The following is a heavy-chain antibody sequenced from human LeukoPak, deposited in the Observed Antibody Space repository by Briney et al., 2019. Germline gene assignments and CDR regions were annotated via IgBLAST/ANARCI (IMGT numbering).Heavy chain of an antibody. D-gene: IGHD4-17*01. CDR3: ARVEDYGVRTVYFDY. V-gene: IGHV4-34*01. CDR1: GGSFSGYY. CDR2: INHSGST. Sequence: PSETLSLTCAVYGGSFSGYYWSWIRQPPGKGLEWIGEINHSGSTNYNPSLKSRVTISVDTSKNQFSLKLSSVTAADTAVYYCARVEDYGVRTVYFDYWGQGTLVTVSS. J-gene: IGHJ4*02.